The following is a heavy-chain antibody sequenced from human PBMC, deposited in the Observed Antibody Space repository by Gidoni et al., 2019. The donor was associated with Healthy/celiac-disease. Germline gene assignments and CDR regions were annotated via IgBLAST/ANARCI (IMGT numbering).Heavy chain of an antibody. CDR1: GGSISSGDYY. D-gene: IGHD2-15*01. V-gene: IGHV4-30-4*01. CDR2: IYYSGST. CDR3: AKSPPDCSGGSCYPTEFDY. Sequence: QVQLQESGPGLVKPSQTLSLTCTVSGGSISSGDYYWSWIRQPPVKGLEWIGYIYYSGSTYYNPSLKRRVTISVDTSKNQFSLKLSSVTAADTAVYYCAKSPPDCSGGSCYPTEFDYWGQGTLVTVSS. J-gene: IGHJ4*02.